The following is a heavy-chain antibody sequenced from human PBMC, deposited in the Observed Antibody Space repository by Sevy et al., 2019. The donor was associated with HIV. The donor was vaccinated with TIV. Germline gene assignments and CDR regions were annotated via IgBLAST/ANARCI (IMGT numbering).Heavy chain of an antibody. V-gene: IGHV4-34*01. Sequence: SETLSLTCAVYGGSFSGYYWSWIRQPPGKGLEWIGEINHSGSTNYNPSLKSRVTISVDTSKNQFSLKLSSVTAADTAVYYCARGGRSVLRADMDVWGKGTTVTVSS. CDR3: ARGGRSVLRADMDV. D-gene: IGHD3-3*01. J-gene: IGHJ6*03. CDR2: INHSGST. CDR1: GGSFSGYY.